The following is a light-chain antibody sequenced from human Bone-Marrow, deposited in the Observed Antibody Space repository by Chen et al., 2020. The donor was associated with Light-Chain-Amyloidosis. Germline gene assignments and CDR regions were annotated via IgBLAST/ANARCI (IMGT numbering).Light chain of an antibody. CDR2: DDS. Sequence: SYVLTQPFSVSVAPGQTPTLACGGNNIGSTSVHGFQQTPGQAPLLVVYDDSDRPSGIPERLSGSNSGNTATMTISRVEAGDEADYYCQVWDRSSDRPVFGGGTKLTVL. J-gene: IGLJ3*02. CDR3: QVWDRSSDRPV. V-gene: IGLV3-21*02. CDR1: NIGSTS.